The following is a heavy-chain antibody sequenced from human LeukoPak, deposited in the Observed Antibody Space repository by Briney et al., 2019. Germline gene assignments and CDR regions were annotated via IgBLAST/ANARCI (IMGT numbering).Heavy chain of an antibody. CDR3: ARDYSDRRAFDI. CDR2: IYTSGST. J-gene: IGHJ3*02. Sequence: PSQTLSLTCTVSGGSISSGSYYWSWIRQPAGKGLEWIGRIYTSGSTNYNPSLKSRVTISVDTSKNQFSLKLSSVTAADTAVYYCARDYSDRRAFDIWGQGTMVTVSS. V-gene: IGHV4-61*02. D-gene: IGHD1-26*01. CDR1: GGSISSGSYY.